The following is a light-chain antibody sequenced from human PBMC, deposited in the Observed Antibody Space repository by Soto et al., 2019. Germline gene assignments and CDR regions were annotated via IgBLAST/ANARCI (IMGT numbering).Light chain of an antibody. CDR2: DVS. Sequence: QSVLTQPRSVSGSPGQSVTISCTGTSGDVGGYNYVSWYQQHPGKAPKLMIYDVSKRPSGVPDRFSGSKSGNTASLTISGLQAEDEADYYCCSYAGSYTFEGVFGGGTKLTVL. J-gene: IGLJ2*01. V-gene: IGLV2-11*01. CDR3: CSYAGSYTFEGV. CDR1: SGDVGGYNY.